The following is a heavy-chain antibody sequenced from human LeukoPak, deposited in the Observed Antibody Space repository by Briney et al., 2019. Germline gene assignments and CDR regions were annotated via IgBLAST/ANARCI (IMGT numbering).Heavy chain of an antibody. CDR2: ISKSGNII. D-gene: IGHD2-8*01. CDR3: IRVNNGYAKDFDY. CDR1: GFTFSDYY. Sequence: GGSLRLSCAASGFTFSDYYMSWIRQAPGKGLEWVSYISKSGNIIYYADSVKGRFTISRDNAKNSLYLQMNSLKIEDTAVYYCIRVNNGYAKDFDYWGQGTLVTVSS. J-gene: IGHJ4*02. V-gene: IGHV3-11*01.